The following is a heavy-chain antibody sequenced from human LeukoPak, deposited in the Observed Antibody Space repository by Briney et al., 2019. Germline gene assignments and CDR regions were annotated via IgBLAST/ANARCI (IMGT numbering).Heavy chain of an antibody. CDR2: TYYRSKWYH. J-gene: IGHJ4*02. V-gene: IGHV6-1*01. CDR1: GDSFSSNSAA. CDR3: ARHLLLWFGAAYFDY. D-gene: IGHD3-10*01. Sequence: SQTLSLTCAISGDSFSSNSAAWIWLRQSPERGLEWLGSTYYRSKWYHDYALYGKIRIIINPATANNQFSLQLKSVTPEDTAVYYCARHLLLWFGAAYFDYWGQGTLVTVSS.